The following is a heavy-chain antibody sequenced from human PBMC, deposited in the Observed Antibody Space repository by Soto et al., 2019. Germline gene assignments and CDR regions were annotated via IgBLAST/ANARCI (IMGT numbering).Heavy chain of an antibody. CDR2: IYHSGST. Sequence: LPETLSLTCAVSGYSISSGYYWGWIRQPPGKGLEWIGSIYHSGSTYYNPSLKSRVTISVDTSKNQFSLKLSSVTAADTAVYYCARTLPLGHDAFDIWGQGTMVTVSS. CDR3: ARTLPLGHDAFDI. V-gene: IGHV4-38-2*01. D-gene: IGHD7-27*01. CDR1: GYSISSGYY. J-gene: IGHJ3*02.